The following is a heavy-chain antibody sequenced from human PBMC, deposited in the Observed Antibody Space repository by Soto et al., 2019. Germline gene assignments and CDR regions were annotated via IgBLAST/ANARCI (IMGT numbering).Heavy chain of an antibody. CDR1: GFTFSSYG. CDR3: ARDHCGGDCYLDY. CDR2: IWYDGSNK. J-gene: IGHJ4*02. D-gene: IGHD2-21*02. V-gene: IGHV3-33*01. Sequence: RGSLRLSCAASGFTFSSYGMHWVRQAPGKGLEWVAVIWYDGSNKYYADSVKGRFTISRDNSKNTLYLQMNSLRAEDTAVYYCARDHCGGDCYLDYGGQGTLVTVFS.